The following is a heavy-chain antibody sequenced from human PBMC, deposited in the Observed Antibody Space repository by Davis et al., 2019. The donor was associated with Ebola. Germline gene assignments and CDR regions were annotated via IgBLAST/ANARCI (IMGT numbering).Heavy chain of an antibody. Sequence: SETLSLTCLVSGGSITSYYWSWFRHPAGKGLQWIGRISTSGSTDYSPSLRSRVTMSLDTSRNQFSLKLNSVTAADTAVYYCARIEDENDFWSGYLGYWGQGTLVTVSS. V-gene: IGHV4-4*07. CDR1: GGSITSYY. J-gene: IGHJ4*02. CDR3: ARIEDENDFWSGYLGY. CDR2: ISTSGST. D-gene: IGHD3-3*01.